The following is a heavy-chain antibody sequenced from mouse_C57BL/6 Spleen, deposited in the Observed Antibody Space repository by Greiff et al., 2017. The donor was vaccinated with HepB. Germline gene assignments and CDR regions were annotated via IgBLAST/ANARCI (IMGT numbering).Heavy chain of an antibody. Sequence: VQLQQSGPELVKPGDSVKISCKASGYSFTGYFMNWVMQSHGKSLEWIGRINPYNGDTFYNQKFKGKATLTVDKSSSTAQKELRRLTSEDSAVYYCARLGFDGYWYFDVWGTGTTVTVSS. D-gene: IGHD2-3*01. CDR3: ARLGFDGYWYFDV. CDR1: GYSFTGYF. CDR2: INPYNGDT. V-gene: IGHV1-20*01. J-gene: IGHJ1*03.